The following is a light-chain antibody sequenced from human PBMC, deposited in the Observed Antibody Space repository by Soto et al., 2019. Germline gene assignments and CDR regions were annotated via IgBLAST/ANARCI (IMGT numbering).Light chain of an antibody. J-gene: IGKJ1*01. CDR2: MAS. V-gene: IGKV1-5*03. CDR1: QSISSW. CDR3: QQYNTYWT. Sequence: DIQMTQSPSTLSASVGDRVTITCRASQSISSWLAWYQQKPGKAPKLLIYMASTLDTGVPSRFSGSGSGTEFTLTISSLQPDDFATYYCQQYNTYWTFGQGTKVEIK.